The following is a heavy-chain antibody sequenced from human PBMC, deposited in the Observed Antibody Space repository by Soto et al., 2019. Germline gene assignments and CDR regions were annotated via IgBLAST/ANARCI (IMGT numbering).Heavy chain of an antibody. D-gene: IGHD6-13*01. J-gene: IGHJ4*02. CDR3: TRIAAESDY. V-gene: IGHV3-73*01. Sequence: GGSLRLSCAASGFTFSGSAMHWVRQASGKGLEWVGRIRSKANSYATAYAASVKGRFTISRDDSKNTAYLQMNSLKTEDTAGYYCTRIAAESDYWGQGTLVTVSS. CDR2: IRSKANSYAT. CDR1: GFTFSGSA.